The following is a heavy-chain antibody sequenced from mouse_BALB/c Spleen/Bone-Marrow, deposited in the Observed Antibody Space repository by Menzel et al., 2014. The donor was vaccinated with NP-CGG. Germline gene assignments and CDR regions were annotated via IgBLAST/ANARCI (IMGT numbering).Heavy chain of an antibody. Sequence: ESAAELVRPGASVKLSCRASYYSFISYWVNWVKQRPGQGLAWIGMIHPSDSETRLNQKFKDKATLTVDKSSSTAYMQLSSPTSEDSAVYYCARGGYDGWYFDVWGAGTTVTVSS. V-gene: IGHV1-74*04. CDR1: YYSFISYW. CDR2: IHPSDSET. J-gene: IGHJ1*01. CDR3: ARGGYDGWYFDV. D-gene: IGHD2-2*01.